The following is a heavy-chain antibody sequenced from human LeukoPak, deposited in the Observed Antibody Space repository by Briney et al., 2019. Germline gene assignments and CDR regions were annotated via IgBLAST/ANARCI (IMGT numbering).Heavy chain of an antibody. CDR1: GFTFDHYG. D-gene: IGHD1-26*01. CDR2: ISASAGNT. J-gene: IGHJ3*02. Sequence: GRSLTLSCSAAGFTFDHYGMNWVHQAPGKGLEWVSGISASAGNTYYADSVKGRFTISRDNSKNTLSLQMDSLRAEDTAVYYCAKVGGGSSSEIWGQGTMVTVSS. CDR3: AKVGGGSSSEI. V-gene: IGHV3-23*01.